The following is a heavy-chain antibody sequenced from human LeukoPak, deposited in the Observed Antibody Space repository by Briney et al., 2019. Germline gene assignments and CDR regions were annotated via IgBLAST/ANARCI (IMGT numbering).Heavy chain of an antibody. Sequence: ASVKVSCKASGYTFTSYAMHWVRQAPGQRLEWMGWINAGNGNTKYSQKFQGRVTMTRDTSISTAYMELSRLRSDDTAVYYCATEDIVVVPAAPDYWGQGTWSPSPQ. CDR3: ATEDIVVVPAAPDY. V-gene: IGHV1-3*01. CDR1: GYTFTSYA. D-gene: IGHD2-2*01. J-gene: IGHJ4*02. CDR2: INAGNGNT.